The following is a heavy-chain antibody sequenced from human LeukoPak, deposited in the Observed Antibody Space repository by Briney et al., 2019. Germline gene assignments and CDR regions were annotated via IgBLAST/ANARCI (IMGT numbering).Heavy chain of an antibody. Sequence: ASVTVSCKASGYTFTYYYLHWVRQAPGQGFEWMGWINPSSGATTYPQNFQGRVTMTRDTSISTAYMELSSQKSGDTAVYYCAREVGSNWTSLAYWGQGTLVTVSS. CDR3: AREVGSNWTSLAY. CDR1: GYTFTYYY. V-gene: IGHV1-2*02. D-gene: IGHD1-20*01. J-gene: IGHJ4*02. CDR2: INPSSGAT.